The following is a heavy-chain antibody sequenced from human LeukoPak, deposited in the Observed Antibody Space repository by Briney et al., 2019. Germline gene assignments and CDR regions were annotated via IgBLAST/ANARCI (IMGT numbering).Heavy chain of an antibody. CDR2: INPNSGGT. Sequence: ASVKASGTASGSTFTAYYMHWGRQAPGQGLEWMGWINPNSGGTNYAQKFHDRVTITTDTSTRTASMEVSRLRYDDTAVYYCARSPDILAGENFDYWGEGTLVTVSS. V-gene: IGHV1-2*02. CDR3: ARSPDILAGENFDY. CDR1: GSTFTAYY. J-gene: IGHJ4*02. D-gene: IGHD3-9*01.